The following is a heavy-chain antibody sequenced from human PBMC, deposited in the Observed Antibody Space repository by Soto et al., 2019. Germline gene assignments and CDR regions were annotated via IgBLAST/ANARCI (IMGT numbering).Heavy chain of an antibody. V-gene: IGHV3-21*01. J-gene: IGHJ6*02. CDR3: ARGVATIGYYYYGMDV. D-gene: IGHD5-12*01. Sequence: EVQLVESGGGLVKPGGSLRLSCAASGFTFSSYSMNWVRQAPGKGLEWVSSISSSSSYIYYAASVKGRFTISRDNAKNALYLQMNSLRAEDTAVYYCARGVATIGYYYYGMDVWGQGTTVTVSS. CDR2: ISSSSSYI. CDR1: GFTFSSYS.